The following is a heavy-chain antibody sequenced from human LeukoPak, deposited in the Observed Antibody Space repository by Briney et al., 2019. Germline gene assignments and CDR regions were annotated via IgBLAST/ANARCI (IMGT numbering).Heavy chain of an antibody. CDR3: ATVVGGYYPPVDGLDI. Sequence: PGRSLRLSCAASGFTFSSCWMHWVRQAPGKGLLWVSRINRDGSDSSYADSVKGRFTISRDNAKNTLYLQMNSLIAEDTAVYYCATVVGGYYPPVDGLDIWGQGTMVTASS. V-gene: IGHV3-74*01. CDR1: GFTFSSCW. J-gene: IGHJ3*02. D-gene: IGHD6-25*01. CDR2: INRDGSDS.